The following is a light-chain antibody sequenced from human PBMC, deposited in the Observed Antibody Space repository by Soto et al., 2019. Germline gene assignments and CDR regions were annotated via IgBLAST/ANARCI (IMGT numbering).Light chain of an antibody. J-gene: IGKJ1*01. Sequence: DIQMTQSPSTLASFVGDRVTITCRASQSISTWLAWYQQKVGKAPKLLIYEASSLESGAPSRFSGSGSGTEFTLTISSLQPDDFATYYCQQYYSYSRTFGRGTKV. CDR3: QQYYSYSRT. V-gene: IGKV1-5*03. CDR2: EAS. CDR1: QSISTW.